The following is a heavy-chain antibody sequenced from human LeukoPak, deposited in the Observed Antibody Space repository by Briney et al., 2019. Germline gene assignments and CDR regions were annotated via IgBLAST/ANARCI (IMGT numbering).Heavy chain of an antibody. CDR3: ARQGGSQDIY. CDR1: GYRFTTYW. CDR2: IYPGDSDT. J-gene: IGHJ4*02. D-gene: IGHD2-15*01. Sequence: GESLKISCKGSGYRFTTYWIGWVRQMPGKGLEWMGIIYPGDSDTRYSPSFQGQVTISADKSISTAYLQGSSLKASDSAINFCARQGGSQDIYWGQGTLVTVSS. V-gene: IGHV5-51*01.